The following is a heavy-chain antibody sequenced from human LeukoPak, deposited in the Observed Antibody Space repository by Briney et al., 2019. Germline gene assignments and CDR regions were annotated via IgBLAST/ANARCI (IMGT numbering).Heavy chain of an antibody. J-gene: IGHJ5*02. CDR2: IYWNENK. V-gene: IGHV2-5*01. D-gene: IGHD1/OR15-1a*01. CDR3: AHRPKNRGTNNWFDP. Sequence: SGPTLVNPTQTLTLTCTFSGFSLSTSGVGVGWIRQPPGKALEWLALIYWNENKLYSPSLKNRLTITEDTSKNQVVLTMTSMDPVDTATYYCAHRPKNRGTNNWFDPWGQGALVIVSS. CDR1: GFSLSTSGVG.